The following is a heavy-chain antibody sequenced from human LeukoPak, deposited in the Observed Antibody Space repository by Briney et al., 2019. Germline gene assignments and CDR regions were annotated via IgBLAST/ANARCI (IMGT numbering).Heavy chain of an antibody. CDR1: GFTFSSYS. J-gene: IGHJ4*02. V-gene: IGHV3-21*01. CDR2: ISSSSSYI. D-gene: IGHD5-24*01. CDR3: AREVDGYSFDY. Sequence: GGSLRLSCAASGFTFSSYSMNWVRQAPGKGLEWVSSISSSSSYIYYADSVKGRFTISRDNAKNSLYLQMDSLRAEDTAVYYCAREVDGYSFDYWGQGTLVTVSS.